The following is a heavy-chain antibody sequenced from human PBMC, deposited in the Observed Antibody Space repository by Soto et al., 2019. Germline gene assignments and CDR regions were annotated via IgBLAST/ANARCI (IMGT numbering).Heavy chain of an antibody. CDR3: ARGVASSGSYYSPRYYYGMDV. CDR2: INHSGST. V-gene: IGHV4-39*07. D-gene: IGHD1-26*01. CDR1: GGSVSSGSYY. J-gene: IGHJ6*02. Sequence: SETLSLTCTVSGGSVSSGSYYWSWIRQPPGKGLEWIGEINHSGSTNYNPSLKSRVTISVDTSKNQFSLKLSSVTAADTAVYYCARGVASSGSYYSPRYYYGMDVWGQGTTVTVSS.